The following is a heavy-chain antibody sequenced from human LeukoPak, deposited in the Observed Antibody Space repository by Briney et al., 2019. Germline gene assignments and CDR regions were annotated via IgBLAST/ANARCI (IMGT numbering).Heavy chain of an antibody. CDR2: ISGDGTAR. V-gene: IGHV3-74*01. Sequence: GGSLRLSCAASGFTFSSYWMHWVRQVPGKGLVWVSRISGDGTARNYADSVKGRFTISRDDAKNTVDLQMNSLRGEDTAVYYCVRGRGSYGWFDPWGQGTLVTVSS. D-gene: IGHD3-10*01. J-gene: IGHJ5*02. CDR3: VRGRGSYGWFDP. CDR1: GFTFSSYW.